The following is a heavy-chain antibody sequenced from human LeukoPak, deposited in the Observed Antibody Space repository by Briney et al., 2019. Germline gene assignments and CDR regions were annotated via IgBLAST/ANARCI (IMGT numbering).Heavy chain of an antibody. D-gene: IGHD3-22*01. CDR2: ISFTGNT. J-gene: IGHJ4*02. CDR3: ARRHNYSHSSGYYLDY. V-gene: IGHV4-59*08. CDR1: GGSISGYY. Sequence: SETLSLTCTVSGGSISGYYWSWIRQSPGKRLEWIAYISFTGNTNYNPSLKSRVTISLDTSKTHFSLKLNSVTAADTAVYYCARRHNYSHSSGYYLDYWGQGTLVTVS.